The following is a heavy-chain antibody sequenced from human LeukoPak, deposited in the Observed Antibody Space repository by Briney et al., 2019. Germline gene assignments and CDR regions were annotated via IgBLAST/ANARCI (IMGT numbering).Heavy chain of an antibody. CDR3: ARIDFWSGYCLDY. CDR1: GYTFTDYY. Sequence: ASVKVSCKASGYTFTDYYMHWVRQAPGQGLEWMGWINSSSGATNYAHKFQGRVTMTRDTSITTASMELSRLRPDDTAVYYCARIDFWSGYCLDYWGQGTLVTVSS. V-gene: IGHV1-2*07. D-gene: IGHD3-3*01. CDR2: INSSSGAT. J-gene: IGHJ4*02.